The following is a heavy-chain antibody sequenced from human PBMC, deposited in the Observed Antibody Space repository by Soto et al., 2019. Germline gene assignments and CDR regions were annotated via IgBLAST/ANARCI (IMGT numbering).Heavy chain of an antibody. CDR2: IWYDGSNK. Sequence: QVQLVESGGGVVQPGRSLRLSCAASGFTFSSYGMHWVRQAPGTGLEWVAVIWYDGSNKYYAASVKGRFTISRDNSKNTLYLQMNSLRAEDTAVYYCARDEGSSWFDYWGQGTLVTVSS. CDR1: GFTFSSYG. V-gene: IGHV3-33*01. CDR3: ARDEGSSWFDY. D-gene: IGHD6-13*01. J-gene: IGHJ4*02.